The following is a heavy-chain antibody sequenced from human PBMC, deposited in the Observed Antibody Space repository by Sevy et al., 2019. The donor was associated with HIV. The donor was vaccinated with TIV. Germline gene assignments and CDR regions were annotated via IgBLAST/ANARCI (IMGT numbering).Heavy chain of an antibody. V-gene: IGHV3-23*01. CDR1: GFTFSSYA. J-gene: IGHJ6*02. D-gene: IGHD2-2*01. CDR3: AKDLSSTSFYGMDV. CDR2: ISGSGGST. Sequence: GGSLRLSCAASGFTFSSYAMSWVRQAPGKGLEWVSAISGSGGSTYYADSVKGRFTIPRDNSKNTLYLQMNSLRAEDTAVYYCAKDLSSTSFYGMDVWGQGTTVTVSS.